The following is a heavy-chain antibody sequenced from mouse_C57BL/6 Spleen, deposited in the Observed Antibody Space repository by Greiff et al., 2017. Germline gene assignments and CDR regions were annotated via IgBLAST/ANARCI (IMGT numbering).Heavy chain of an antibody. CDR3: ARHEGVLRRGYFDV. D-gene: IGHD1-1*01. V-gene: IGHV5-6*01. CDR2: ISSGGSYT. Sequence: DVHLVESGGDLVKPGGSLKLSCAASGFTFSSYGMSWVRQTPDKRLEWVATISSGGSYTYYPDSLKGRFTISRDNAKNTLYLQMSSLKSEDTAMYYCARHEGVLRRGYFDVWGTGTTVTVSS. CDR1: GFTFSSYG. J-gene: IGHJ1*03.